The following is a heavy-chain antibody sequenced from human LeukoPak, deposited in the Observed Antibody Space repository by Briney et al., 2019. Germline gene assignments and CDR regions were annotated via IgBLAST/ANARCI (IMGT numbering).Heavy chain of an antibody. Sequence: GGSLPDTCAASGFTFSGYTMNWVRQAPGKGLEWVSSIDKTSTLIYYIDSVKGRFTISRDNAKNSLSLQMNCLGAEDTAVYYCVRATTVASTKGSGVDYWGQGTLVTVSS. CDR2: IDKTSTLI. V-gene: IGHV3-21*01. D-gene: IGHD5-12*01. J-gene: IGHJ4*02. CDR1: GFTFSGYT. CDR3: VRATTVASTKGSGVDY.